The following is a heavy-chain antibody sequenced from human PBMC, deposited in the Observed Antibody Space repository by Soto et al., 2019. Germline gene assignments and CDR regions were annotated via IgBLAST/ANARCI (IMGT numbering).Heavy chain of an antibody. J-gene: IGHJ4*02. CDR2: ISAYNGNT. V-gene: IGHV1-18*01. Sequence: TSVKVSCKASGYTFTSYGISWVRQAPGQGPEWMGWISAYNGNTNYAQKLQGRVTMTTDTSTSTAYMELRSLRSDDTAVYYCARDLRAAAPLDYWGQGTLVTVSS. D-gene: IGHD6-13*01. CDR1: GYTFTSYG. CDR3: ARDLRAAAPLDY.